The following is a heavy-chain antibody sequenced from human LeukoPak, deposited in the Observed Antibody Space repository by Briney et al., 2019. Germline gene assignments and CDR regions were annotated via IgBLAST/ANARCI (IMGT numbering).Heavy chain of an antibody. CDR2: IYTSGST. CDR3: ARAGYSSGWYYFDY. J-gene: IGHJ4*02. D-gene: IGHD6-19*01. Sequence: SETLSLTCTVSGGSLSSYYRSWIRQPAGRGLEWIGRIYTSGSTNHNPSLTSRFTISVNTSKKQFSLKLSSVTAADTAVYYCARAGYSSGWYYFDYWGQGTLVTVSS. V-gene: IGHV4-4*07. CDR1: GGSLSSYY.